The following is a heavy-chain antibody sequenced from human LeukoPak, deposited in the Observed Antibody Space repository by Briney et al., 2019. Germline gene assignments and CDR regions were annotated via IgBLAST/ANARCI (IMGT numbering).Heavy chain of an antibody. CDR3: ARVGGYGNIDY. D-gene: IGHD5-12*01. J-gene: IGHJ4*02. Sequence: GGSLRLSCAASGFSFNNYAMHWVRQAPGKGLEWVTFIQHDGSSKYYADSVKGRFTISRDNAKNTLYLQMNSLRAEDTAVYYCARVGGYGNIDYWGQGTLVTVSP. CDR2: IQHDGSSK. CDR1: GFSFNNYA. V-gene: IGHV3-30*02.